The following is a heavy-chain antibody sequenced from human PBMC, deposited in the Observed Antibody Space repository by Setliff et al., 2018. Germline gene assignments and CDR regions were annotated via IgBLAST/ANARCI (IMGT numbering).Heavy chain of an antibody. Sequence: PSETLSLTCTVSGGSISSSSHYWGWIRQPPGKGLEWIGSIYYTGSTYYNPSLKSRVTMSVDTSKRQFSLKLGSATAADTAVYYCARDRTAYSYGLDVWGQGATVTVSS. CDR3: ARDRTAYSYGLDV. V-gene: IGHV4-39*07. J-gene: IGHJ6*02. CDR2: IYYTGST. D-gene: IGHD5-18*01. CDR1: GGSISSSSHY.